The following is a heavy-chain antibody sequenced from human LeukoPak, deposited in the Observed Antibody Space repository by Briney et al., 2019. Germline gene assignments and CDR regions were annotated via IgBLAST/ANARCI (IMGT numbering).Heavy chain of an antibody. V-gene: IGHV3-72*01. D-gene: IGHD6-13*01. CDR2: SRNKADSYTT. J-gene: IGHJ4*02. Sequence: GGSLRLSCAASGFTFSDSFMCWVRQAPGKGLEWVGRSRNKADSYTTEYAASVKGRFTISRDESKNSLYLQISSLETEDAAVYYCATSSWYRLAYWGQGSLVTVSS. CDR1: GFTFSDSF. CDR3: ATSSWYRLAY.